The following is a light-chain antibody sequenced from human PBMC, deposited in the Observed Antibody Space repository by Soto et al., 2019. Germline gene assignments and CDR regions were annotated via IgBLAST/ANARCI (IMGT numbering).Light chain of an antibody. J-gene: IGKJ1*01. Sequence: EIVLTQSPATLSLSPEKRATLSCRASQSVSSYLAWYQQKPGQVPRLVIYDASNRATGIPGRFSGSGSGTEFTLTISSLEPEDFGVYYCQQRSSWPRTFGQGTKVEIK. CDR3: QQRSSWPRT. CDR1: QSVSSY. V-gene: IGKV3-11*01. CDR2: DAS.